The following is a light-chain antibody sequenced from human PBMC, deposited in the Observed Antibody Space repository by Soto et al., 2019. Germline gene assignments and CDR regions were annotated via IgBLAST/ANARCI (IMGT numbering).Light chain of an antibody. CDR1: QGISNY. J-gene: IGKJ3*01. Sequence: DIQMTQSPSSLSASVGDRVTITCRASQGISNYLAWYQQKPGKVPKLLIYAASTLQSGVPSRFRVGGSGTVFPLTISGLQLEVVEIYYCKRYNGAPGTSGPGTRVDS. V-gene: IGKV1-27*01. CDR2: AAS. CDR3: KRYNGAPGT.